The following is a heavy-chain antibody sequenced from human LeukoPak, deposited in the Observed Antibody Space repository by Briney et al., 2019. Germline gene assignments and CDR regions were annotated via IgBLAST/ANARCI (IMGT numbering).Heavy chain of an antibody. CDR1: GGSISSSSYY. J-gene: IGHJ4*02. D-gene: IGHD3-10*01. CDR2: IYYSGST. CDR3: ARAPLYYYGSGSYLSEFDY. Sequence: PSETLSLTCTVSGGSISSSSYYWGWIRQPPGKGLEWIGSIYYSGSTYYNPSLKTRVTISVDTSKNQFSLKLSSVTAADTAVYYCARAPLYYYGSGSYLSEFDYWGQGTLVTVSS. V-gene: IGHV4-39*07.